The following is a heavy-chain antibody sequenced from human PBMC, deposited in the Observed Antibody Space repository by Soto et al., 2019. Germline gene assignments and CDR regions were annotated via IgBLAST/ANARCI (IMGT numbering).Heavy chain of an antibody. CDR3: AKVQPHYDILTGYYAQYGMDV. J-gene: IGHJ6*02. Sequence: EVQLLESGGGLVQPGGSLRLSCAASGFTFSSYAMSWVRQAPGKGLEWVSAISGSGGSTYYADSVKGRFTISRDNSKNTLYLQMNSLRAEDTAVYYCAKVQPHYDILTGYYAQYGMDVWGQGTTVTVSS. CDR2: ISGSGGST. V-gene: IGHV3-23*01. CDR1: GFTFSSYA. D-gene: IGHD3-9*01.